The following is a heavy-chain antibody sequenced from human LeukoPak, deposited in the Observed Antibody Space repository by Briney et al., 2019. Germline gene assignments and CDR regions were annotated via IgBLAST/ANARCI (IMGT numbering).Heavy chain of an antibody. J-gene: IGHJ4*02. V-gene: IGHV3-7*01. Sequence: GGSLRLSCAASGFTFSRYWMSWVRQAPGKGLEWVANVKQDGSDKYYVDSVKGRFTISRDNAKNSLYLQMNSLGADDTAVYYCARDNSGSYDFWSQGTLVTVSS. CDR2: VKQDGSDK. D-gene: IGHD3-10*01. CDR1: GFTFSRYW. CDR3: ARDNSGSYDF.